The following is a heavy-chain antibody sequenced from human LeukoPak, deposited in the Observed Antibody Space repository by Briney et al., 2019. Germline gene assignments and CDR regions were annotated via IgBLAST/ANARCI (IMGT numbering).Heavy chain of an antibody. D-gene: IGHD6-19*01. J-gene: IGHJ4*02. CDR2: ISSSRSTK. V-gene: IGHV3-48*02. CDR1: GFTFNTYS. CDR3: ARAVAGFDY. Sequence: GWSLTLSCAASGFTFNTYSLNWVRQAPGKGLEWVSYISSSRSTKYYAYSLKGRLTISRDNAKNLLYLQMTSLRDEDTAVCYCARAVAGFDYWGQGTLVTVSS.